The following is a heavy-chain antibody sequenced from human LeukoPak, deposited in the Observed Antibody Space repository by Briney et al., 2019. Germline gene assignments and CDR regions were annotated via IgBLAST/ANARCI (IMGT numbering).Heavy chain of an antibody. Sequence: ASVKVSCKASGYTFSSYGLSWVRQAPGQGLEWLGRISTYNGKTNYPQHLQGRVTMTIDTSTTTAYMEMRSLRSDDTAVYFCARDLLGGGKAEGAFDIWGQGAMGTVSS. D-gene: IGHD4-23*01. CDR2: ISTYNGKT. J-gene: IGHJ3*02. V-gene: IGHV1-18*01. CDR1: GYTFSSYG. CDR3: ARDLLGGGKAEGAFDI.